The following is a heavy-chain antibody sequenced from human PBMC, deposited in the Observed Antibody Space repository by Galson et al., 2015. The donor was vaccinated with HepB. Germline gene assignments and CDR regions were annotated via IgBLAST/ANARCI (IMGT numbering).Heavy chain of an antibody. CDR3: ARSVVRMDGWFDP. V-gene: IGHV4-59*01. D-gene: IGHD6-6*01. CDR2: IYYSGST. CDR1: GGSISSYY. Sequence: SETLSLTCTVSGGSISSYYWSWIRQPPGKGLEWIGYIYYSGSTNYNPSLKSRVTISVDTSKNQFSLKLSSVTAADTAVYYCARSVVRMDGWFDPWGPGTLVTVSS. J-gene: IGHJ5*02.